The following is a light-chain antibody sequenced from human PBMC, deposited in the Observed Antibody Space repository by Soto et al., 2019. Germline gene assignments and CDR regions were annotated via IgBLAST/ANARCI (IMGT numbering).Light chain of an antibody. CDR2: EAS. J-gene: IGKJ5*01. V-gene: IGKV1D-16*01. CDR3: QQFNSYPIT. CDR1: QDISKW. Sequence: DIQMTQSPSSVSSSVGYRFTISCRASQDISKWLVWYQQKPGKAPKLLIYEASSLESGAPSRFSGSGSGTEFTLTIGGLQPDDFATYYCQQFNSYPITFGQGTRLEIK.